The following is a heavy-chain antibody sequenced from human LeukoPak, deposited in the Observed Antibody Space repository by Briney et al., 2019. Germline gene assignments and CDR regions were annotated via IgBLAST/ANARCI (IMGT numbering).Heavy chain of an antibody. CDR3: ARDGWSPDY. CDR2: IKQDGSEK. V-gene: IGHV3-7*01. Sequence: PGGSLRLSCAASGFTFSRYWMSWVRQVPGNGLEWVANIKQDGSEKYYVDSVKGRFTISRDNAKNSLYLQMNSLRAEDTAVYYCARDGWSPDYWGQGTLVTVSS. J-gene: IGHJ4*02. CDR1: GFTFSRYW.